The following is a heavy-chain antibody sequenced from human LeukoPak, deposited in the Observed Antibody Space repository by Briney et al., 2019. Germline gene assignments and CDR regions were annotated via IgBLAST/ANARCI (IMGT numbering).Heavy chain of an antibody. Sequence: PSETLSLTCAVYGGSFSGYYWSWIRQPPGKGLEWIGEINHSGSTNYNPSLKSRVTISVDTSKNQFSLKLSSVTAADTAVYHCASATVTTGGRFDYWGQGTLVTVSS. V-gene: IGHV4-34*01. CDR1: GGSFSGYY. CDR3: ASATVTTGGRFDY. CDR2: INHSGST. J-gene: IGHJ4*02. D-gene: IGHD4-17*01.